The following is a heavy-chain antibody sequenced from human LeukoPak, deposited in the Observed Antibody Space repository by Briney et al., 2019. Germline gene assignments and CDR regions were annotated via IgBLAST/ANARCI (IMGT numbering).Heavy chain of an antibody. D-gene: IGHD1-26*01. CDR1: GYTFTGYY. Sequence: GASVKVSCKTSGYTFTGYYMHWVRQAPGQGLEWMGRINPNSGGTNYAQKLQGRVTMTRDTSISTAYMELSRLRSDDTAVYYCARATSGSYQFDYWGQGTLVTVSS. CDR3: ARATSGSYQFDY. J-gene: IGHJ4*02. CDR2: INPNSGGT. V-gene: IGHV1-2*06.